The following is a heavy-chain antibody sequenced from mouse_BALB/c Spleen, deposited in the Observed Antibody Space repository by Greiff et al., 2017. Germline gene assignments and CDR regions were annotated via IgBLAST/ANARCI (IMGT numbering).Heavy chain of an antibody. CDR3: ARITTTPYYAMDY. Sequence: EVKLMESGPGLVKPSQSLSLTCTVTGYSITSDYAWNWIRQFPGNKLEWMGYISYSGSTSYNPSLKSRISITRDTSKNQFFLQLNSVTTEDTATYYCARITTTPYYAMDYWGQGTSVTVSS. CDR1: GYSITSDYA. V-gene: IGHV3-2*02. D-gene: IGHD1-1*01. J-gene: IGHJ4*01. CDR2: ISYSGST.